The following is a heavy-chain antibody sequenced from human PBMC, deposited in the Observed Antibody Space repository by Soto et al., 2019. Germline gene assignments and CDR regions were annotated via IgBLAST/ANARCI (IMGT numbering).Heavy chain of an antibody. J-gene: IGHJ4*02. CDR2: ISGSDGST. D-gene: IGHD3-10*01. CDR1: GFTFSSYA. CDR3: AKDSRVTMVRGVILPPGH. V-gene: IGHV3-23*01. Sequence: GGSLRLSCVASGFTFSSYAMSWVRQAPGKGLEWVSAISGSDGSTYYADSVKGRFTISRDNSKNTLYLQMNSLRAEDTAVYFCAKDSRVTMVRGVILPPGHWGQGTLVTVSS.